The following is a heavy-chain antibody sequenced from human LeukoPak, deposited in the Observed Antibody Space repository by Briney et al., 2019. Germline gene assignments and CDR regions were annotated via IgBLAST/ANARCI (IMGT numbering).Heavy chain of an antibody. CDR3: ARDNMITFGGVTAFDY. CDR2: ISSSSSYI. Sequence: PGGSLRLSCAASGFTFSSYSMNWVRQAPGKGLEWVSSISSSSSYIYYAESVKGRFTISRDNAKNSLYLQMNSLRAEDTAVYYCARDNMITFGGVTAFDYWGQGTLVTVSS. D-gene: IGHD3-16*01. V-gene: IGHV3-21*01. J-gene: IGHJ4*02. CDR1: GFTFSSYS.